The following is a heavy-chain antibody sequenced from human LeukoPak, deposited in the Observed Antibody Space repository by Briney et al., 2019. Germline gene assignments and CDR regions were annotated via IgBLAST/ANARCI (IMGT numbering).Heavy chain of an antibody. Sequence: SEPLSLTCTISGASISDYFWSWVRQPPGKGLEWIGYVFYSGSTTYNPSLNSRVTISMDTSRSQFSLRLSSVTAADTAVYYRASFSGSYFFDYWGPGNLVTVSS. J-gene: IGHJ4*02. CDR3: ASFSGSYFFDY. D-gene: IGHD1-26*01. CDR1: GASISDYF. V-gene: IGHV4-59*01. CDR2: VFYSGST.